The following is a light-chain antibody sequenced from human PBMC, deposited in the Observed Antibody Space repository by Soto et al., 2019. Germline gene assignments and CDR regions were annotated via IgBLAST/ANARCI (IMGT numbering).Light chain of an antibody. V-gene: IGLV1-44*01. Sequence: SVLTQPPSASGTPGQRVTISCSGSSSNIGSKPVNWYQQLPGAAPKLLIHNTNQRPSGVPDRFSGSKSGTSASLAISGLQSDDEAHYYCAAWDDSLNGLVFGGGTKLTVL. J-gene: IGLJ2*01. CDR2: NTN. CDR1: SSNIGSKP. CDR3: AAWDDSLNGLV.